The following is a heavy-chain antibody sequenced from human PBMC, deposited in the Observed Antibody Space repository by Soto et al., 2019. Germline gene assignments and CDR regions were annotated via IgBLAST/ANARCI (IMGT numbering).Heavy chain of an antibody. CDR1: GFTFSRVS. CDR2: ISYDGSNK. Sequence: GGSLRLSCEASGFTFSRVSMNWVRQAPGKGLEWVAVISYDGSNKYYADSVKGRFTISRDNSKNTLYLQMNSLRAEDTAVYYCARITTCGGDCYPPGVSFAFDIWGQGTMVTVSS. J-gene: IGHJ3*02. V-gene: IGHV3-30-3*01. CDR3: ARITTCGGDCYPPGVSFAFDI. D-gene: IGHD2-21*02.